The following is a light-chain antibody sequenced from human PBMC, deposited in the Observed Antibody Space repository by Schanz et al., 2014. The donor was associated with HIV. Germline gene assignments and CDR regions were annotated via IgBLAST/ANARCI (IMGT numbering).Light chain of an antibody. CDR3: LQYNDDVYT. Sequence: DIQMTQSPSILYASVGDRITITCRASQSISDSLAWYQQKPGKAPNLLISEASILESGVPSRFSGSGSGTEFTLTISSLQPDDFATYYCLQYNDDVYTFGQGTKLEIK. J-gene: IGKJ2*01. CDR1: QSISDS. V-gene: IGKV1-5*03. CDR2: EAS.